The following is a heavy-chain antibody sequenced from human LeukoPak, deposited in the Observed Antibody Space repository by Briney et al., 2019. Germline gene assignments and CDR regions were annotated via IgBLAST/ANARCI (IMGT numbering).Heavy chain of an antibody. Sequence: GGSLRLSCAASGFTFSSYWMSWVRQAPGKGLEWVANIKQDGSEKYYVDSVKGRFTISRDNAKNSLYLQMNSLRAEDTAVYYCATEGWLRLDTSFDYLGQGTLVTVSS. CDR1: GFTFSSYW. D-gene: IGHD5-12*01. V-gene: IGHV3-7*01. CDR2: IKQDGSEK. CDR3: ATEGWLRLDTSFDY. J-gene: IGHJ4*02.